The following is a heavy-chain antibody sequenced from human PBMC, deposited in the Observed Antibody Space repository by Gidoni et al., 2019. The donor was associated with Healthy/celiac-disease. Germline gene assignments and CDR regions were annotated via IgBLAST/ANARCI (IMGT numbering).Heavy chain of an antibody. CDR1: GYTFTSYG. CDR3: ARGGGYDFWSGYAHYFDY. J-gene: IGHJ4*02. CDR2: ISAYNGNT. Sequence: QVQLVQSGAEVKKPGASVKVSRKASGYTFTSYGISWVRQAPGQGLEWMGWISAYNGNTNYAQKLQGRVTMTTDTSTSTAYMELRSLRSDDTGVYYCARGGGYDFWSGYAHYFDYWGQGTLVTVSS. V-gene: IGHV1-18*01. D-gene: IGHD3-3*01.